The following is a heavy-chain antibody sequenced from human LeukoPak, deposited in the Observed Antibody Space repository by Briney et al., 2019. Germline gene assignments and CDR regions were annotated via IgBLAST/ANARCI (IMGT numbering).Heavy chain of an antibody. CDR3: AKSRAQIMITLGDV. D-gene: IGHD3-16*01. V-gene: IGHV3-33*06. CDR2: IWYDGSNT. J-gene: IGHJ6*02. CDR1: GFTFSSYG. Sequence: GGSLRLSCAASGFTFSSYGMHWVRQAPGKGLEWVAVIWYDGSNTYYADSVKGRFTISRDNSKNTLYLQMNSLRAEDTAVYYCAKSRAQIMITLGDVWGQGTTVTVAS.